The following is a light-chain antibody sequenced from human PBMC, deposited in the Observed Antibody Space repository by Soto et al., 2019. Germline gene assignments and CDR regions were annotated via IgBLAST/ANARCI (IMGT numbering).Light chain of an antibody. CDR1: QSLSSN. CDR2: GAS. V-gene: IGKV3-15*01. CDR3: QQYNNWPRT. Sequence: EIVMTQSPATLSVSPGERAALSCGAIQSLSSNLAWYQQKPGQAPRLLIYGASTRATGIPARFSGSGSGTEFTLTISSLQSEDFAVYYCQQYNNWPRTFGQGTKVDI. J-gene: IGKJ1*01.